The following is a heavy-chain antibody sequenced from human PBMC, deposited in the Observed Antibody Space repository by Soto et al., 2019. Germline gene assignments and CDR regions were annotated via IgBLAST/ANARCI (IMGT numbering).Heavy chain of an antibody. Sequence: SVKVSCKASGGTFSSYAISWVRQAPGQGLEWMGGIIPIFGTANYAQKFQGRVTITADESTSTAYMELSSLRSEDTAVYYCARGGVPAATSIDYWGQGTLVTVSS. J-gene: IGHJ4*02. CDR1: GGTFSSYA. CDR3: ARGGVPAATSIDY. CDR2: IIPIFGTA. D-gene: IGHD2-2*01. V-gene: IGHV1-69*13.